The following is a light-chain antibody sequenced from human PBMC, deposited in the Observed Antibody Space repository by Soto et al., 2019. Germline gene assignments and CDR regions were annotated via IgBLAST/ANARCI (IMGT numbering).Light chain of an antibody. J-gene: IGLJ1*01. Sequence: QSALTQPPSASGSPGQSVTISCTGSSSDVGAYNYVSWYQQHPGKAPKLMIYEVTKRPSGVPDRFSGSKSGNTASLTVSGLQTEDEAEYYCASFGGSNVFGTGTKVTVL. V-gene: IGLV2-8*01. CDR3: ASFGGSNV. CDR1: SSDVGAYNY. CDR2: EVT.